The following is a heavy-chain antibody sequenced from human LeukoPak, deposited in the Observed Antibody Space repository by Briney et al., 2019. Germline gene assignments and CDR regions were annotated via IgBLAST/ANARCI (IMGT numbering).Heavy chain of an antibody. D-gene: IGHD3-22*01. Sequence: SETLSLTCTVSGGSISPFYWNWIRQPPGKGLEWIGYIYYSGSTNYNPSLKSRVTISVDTSKNQFSLKLSSVTAADTAVYYCAREKTYYDISKDAFDIWGQGTMVTVSS. V-gene: IGHV4-59*01. CDR2: IYYSGST. CDR3: AREKTYYDISKDAFDI. CDR1: GGSISPFY. J-gene: IGHJ3*02.